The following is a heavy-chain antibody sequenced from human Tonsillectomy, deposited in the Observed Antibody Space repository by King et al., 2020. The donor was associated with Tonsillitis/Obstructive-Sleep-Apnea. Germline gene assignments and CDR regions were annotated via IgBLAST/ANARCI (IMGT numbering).Heavy chain of an antibody. Sequence: MQLVQSGGGLVQPGRSLRLSCAASGFTFDDHVMHWVRQGPGKGLEWVSGISWNGGRIGYADSVKGRFTISRDNAKKSLYLQMNSLRAEDTAWYYCAKDRYESTVVDAFDIWGQGTMVTVSS. CDR1: GFTFDDHV. D-gene: IGHD3-22*01. V-gene: IGHV3-9*01. CDR2: ISWNGGRI. CDR3: AKDRYESTVVDAFDI. J-gene: IGHJ3*02.